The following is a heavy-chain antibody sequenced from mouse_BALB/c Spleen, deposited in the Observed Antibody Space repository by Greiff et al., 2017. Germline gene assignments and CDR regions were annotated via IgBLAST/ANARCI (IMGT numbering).Heavy chain of an antibody. CDR3: TSWFAY. Sequence: VQLQQSGAELARPGASVKLSCKASGYTFTSYWMQWVKQRPGQGLEWIGAIYPGDGDTRYTQKFKGKATLTVDKSSSTAYMQLSSLTSEDSAVYYCTSWFAYWGQGTLVTVSA. J-gene: IGHJ3*01. CDR2: IYPGDGDT. V-gene: IGHV1-87*01. CDR1: GYTFTSYW.